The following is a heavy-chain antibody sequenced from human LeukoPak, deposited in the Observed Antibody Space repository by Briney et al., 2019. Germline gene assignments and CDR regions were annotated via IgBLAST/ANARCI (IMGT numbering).Heavy chain of an antibody. CDR2: ISSSGSTI. CDR3: ARVIDFWSGYYPPVAGYYMDV. CDR1: GFTFSDYY. V-gene: IGHV3-11*04. D-gene: IGHD3-3*01. Sequence: PGGSLRLSCAASGFTFSDYYMNWIRQAPGKGLEWVSYISSSGSTIYYADSVKGRFTISRDNAKNSLYLQMNSLRAEDTAVYYCARVIDFWSGYYPPVAGYYMDVWGKGTTVTVSS. J-gene: IGHJ6*03.